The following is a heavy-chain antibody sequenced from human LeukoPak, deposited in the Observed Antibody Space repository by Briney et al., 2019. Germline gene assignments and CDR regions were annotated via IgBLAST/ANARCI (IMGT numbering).Heavy chain of an antibody. CDR2: IKEDGSEK. J-gene: IGHJ3*02. CDR3: ARAIQQLVYWVTSGAFDI. D-gene: IGHD6-13*01. Sequence: GGSLRLSCAASGFIISDHWMSWVRQAPGKGLEWVANIKEDGSEKNYVDSVKGRFTISRDNAKNSLSLQLNSLRVEDTAVYYCARAIQQLVYWVTSGAFDIWGQGTMVTVSS. V-gene: IGHV3-7*01. CDR1: GFIISDHW.